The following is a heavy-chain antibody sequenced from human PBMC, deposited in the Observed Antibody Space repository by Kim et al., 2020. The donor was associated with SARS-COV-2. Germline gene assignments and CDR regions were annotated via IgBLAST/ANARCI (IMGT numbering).Heavy chain of an antibody. CDR1: GFTFSSYS. D-gene: IGHD2-21*01. CDR2: ISSSSSYI. Sequence: GGYLRLSCAASGFTFSSYSMNWVRQAPGKGLEWVSSISSSSSYIYYADSVKGRFTISRDNAKNSLYLQMNSLRAEDTAVYYCARDPAVYSGGANYYYYGMDVWGQGTTVTVSS. J-gene: IGHJ6*02. V-gene: IGHV3-21*01. CDR3: ARDPAVYSGGANYYYYGMDV.